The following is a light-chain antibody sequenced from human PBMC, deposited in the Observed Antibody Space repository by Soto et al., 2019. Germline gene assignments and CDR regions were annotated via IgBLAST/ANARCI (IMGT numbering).Light chain of an antibody. J-gene: IGLJ2*01. CDR3: SSYTSRSTPV. V-gene: IGLV2-14*01. CDR2: EVS. CDR1: SSDVGCYNY. Sequence: QSALTQPASVSGSPGQSITISCTGTSSDVGCYNYVSWYQQHPGKAPKLMIYEVSNRPSGVSNRFSGSKSGNTASLTISGLQAEDEADYYCSSYTSRSTPVFGGGTKLTVL.